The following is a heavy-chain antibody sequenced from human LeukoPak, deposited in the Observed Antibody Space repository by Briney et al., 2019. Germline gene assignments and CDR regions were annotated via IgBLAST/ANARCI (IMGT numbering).Heavy chain of an antibody. D-gene: IGHD6-13*01. Sequence: GGSPRLSCAASGFTFSSYAMSWVRQAPGKGLEWVSAISGSGGSTYYADSVKGRFTISRDNSKNTLYLQMNSLRAEDTAVYYCAKGVAAAGTASYYYYYMDVWGKGTTVTVSS. CDR1: GFTFSSYA. CDR3: AKGVAAAGTASYYYYYMDV. CDR2: ISGSGGST. V-gene: IGHV3-23*01. J-gene: IGHJ6*03.